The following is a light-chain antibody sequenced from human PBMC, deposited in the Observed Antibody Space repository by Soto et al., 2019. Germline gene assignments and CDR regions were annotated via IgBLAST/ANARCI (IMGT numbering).Light chain of an antibody. J-gene: IGKJ4*01. CDR1: QSISSW. CDR3: QQYNSYPLN. V-gene: IGKV1-5*03. CDR2: QAS. Sequence: DIQMTQSPSTLSASVGDRVTVTCRASQSISSWLAWYQQKPGKAPKLLIYQASSLESGVPSRFSGSGCGPEFTLTITSLQPDDFATDYCQQYNSYPLNCGGGNTVEIK.